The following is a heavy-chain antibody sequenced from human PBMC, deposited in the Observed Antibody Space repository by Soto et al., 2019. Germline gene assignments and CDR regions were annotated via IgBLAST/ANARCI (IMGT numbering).Heavy chain of an antibody. CDR2: IYWNDDK. CDR3: AHSRGGITMIERTFDY. V-gene: IGHV2-5*01. J-gene: IGHJ4*02. D-gene: IGHD3-22*01. Sequence: QITLKESRPTLVKPTQTLMLTCTFSGFSLSTSGVGVGWIRQPPGNAVEWLALIYWNDDKRYSPSVKSRLTIPNDNSKNKVVLKMTNMDPVDTATYDYAHSRGGITMIERTFDYLVQGTLVTVSS. CDR1: GFSLSTSGVG.